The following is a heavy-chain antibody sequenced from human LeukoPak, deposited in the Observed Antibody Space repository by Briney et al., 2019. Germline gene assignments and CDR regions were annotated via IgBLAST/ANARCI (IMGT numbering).Heavy chain of an antibody. V-gene: IGHV4-4*07. CDR3: ARDPGDYNHDWYFDL. CDR2: IYTSGTT. CDR1: GGSISSYY. J-gene: IGHJ2*01. Sequence: SATLSLTCTVSGGSISSYYWNWIRQPAGKGLEWIGRIYTSGTTHYNPSLQSRVTMSVDTSKNQLSLKLNSVTAADTAVYYCARDPGDYNHDWYFDLWGRGTLVTVSS. D-gene: IGHD4-17*01.